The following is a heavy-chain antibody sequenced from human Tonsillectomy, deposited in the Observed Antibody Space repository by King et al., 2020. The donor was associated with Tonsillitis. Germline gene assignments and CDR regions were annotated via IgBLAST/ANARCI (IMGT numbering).Heavy chain of an antibody. CDR2: VSGDGGRT. CDR3: ARSQGYSDSTGYL. J-gene: IGHJ5*02. Sequence: VQLVESGGGLVQPGGSLRLSCEGSGFTFRTYGMSWVRQAPGKGLEWGSGVSGDGGRTDYADSVKGRFTISRDNSKNTLYLQMNSLRVEDTAVYYCARSQGYSDSTGYLWGQGTLVTVSS. CDR1: GFTFRTYG. V-gene: IGHV3-23*04. D-gene: IGHD3-16*02.